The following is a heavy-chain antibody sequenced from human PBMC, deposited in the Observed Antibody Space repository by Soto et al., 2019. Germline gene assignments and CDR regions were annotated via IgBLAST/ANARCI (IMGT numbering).Heavy chain of an antibody. J-gene: IGHJ4*01. CDR3: ARASTPGGRYY. CDR1: GFTFSSYA. Sequence: GGSLRLSCAASGFTFSSYAMSWVRQAPGKGLEWVSAISGSGGSTYYADSVKGRFTISRDNSKNTLYLQMNSLRAEDTAVYYCARASTPGGRYYWGQGTLVTVSS. V-gene: IGHV3-23*01. D-gene: IGHD1-1*01. CDR2: ISGSGGST.